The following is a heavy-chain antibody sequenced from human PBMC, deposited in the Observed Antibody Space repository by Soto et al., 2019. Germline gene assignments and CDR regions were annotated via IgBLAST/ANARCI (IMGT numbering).Heavy chain of an antibody. D-gene: IGHD5-12*01. CDR3: SRGFDSGYDADY. CDR1: GGSISSSSYY. Sequence: PSETLSLTCTVSGGSISSSSYYWGWIRQPPGKGLEWIGSIYYSGSTYYNPSLKSRVTISVDTSKNQFSLKLSSVTAADTAVYYCSRGFDSGYDADYWGQGTLVTVSS. J-gene: IGHJ4*02. CDR2: IYYSGST. V-gene: IGHV4-39*01.